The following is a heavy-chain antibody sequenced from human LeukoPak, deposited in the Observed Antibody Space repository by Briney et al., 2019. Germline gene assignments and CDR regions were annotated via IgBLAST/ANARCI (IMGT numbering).Heavy chain of an antibody. CDR3: ARDGYSSSWFDP. D-gene: IGHD6-13*01. CDR2: ISSSSSYI. V-gene: IGHV3-21*01. CDR1: GFTFSSYS. Sequence: PGGSLRLSCAASGFTFSSYSMTWVRRAPGKGLEWVSSISSSSSYICYADSVKGRFTISRDNAKNSLYLQMNSLRAEDTAVYYCARDGYSSSWFDPWGQGTLVTVSS. J-gene: IGHJ5*02.